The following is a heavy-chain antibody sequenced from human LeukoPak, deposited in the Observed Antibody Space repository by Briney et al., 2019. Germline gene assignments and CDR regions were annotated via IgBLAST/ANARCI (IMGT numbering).Heavy chain of an antibody. V-gene: IGHV3-15*07. CDR2: IKSKTDGGTT. CDR1: GFTFTNAW. CDR3: TTTPTKYYDFWSAYDDY. Sequence: GGSLRLSCAASGFTFTNAWMNWVRQAPGKGLEWVGRIKSKTDGGTTDYAAPVKGRFTISRDDSKNTLYLQMNSLKTEDTAVYYCTTTPTKYYDFWSAYDDYWGQGTLVTVSS. D-gene: IGHD3-3*01. J-gene: IGHJ4*02.